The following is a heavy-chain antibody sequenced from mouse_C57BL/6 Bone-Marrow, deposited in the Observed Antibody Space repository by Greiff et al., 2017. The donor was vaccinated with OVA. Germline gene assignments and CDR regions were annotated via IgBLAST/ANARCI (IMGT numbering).Heavy chain of an antibody. CDR1: GFTFSSYG. CDR2: ISSGGSYT. CDR3: ARTRY. V-gene: IGHV5-6*01. Sequence: VQLKESGGDLVKPGGSLKLSCAASGFTFSSYGMSWVRQTPDKRLEWVATISSGGSYTYYPDSVKGRFTISRDNAKNTLYLQMSSLKSEDTARYYCARTRYWGQGTLVTVSA. J-gene: IGHJ3*01.